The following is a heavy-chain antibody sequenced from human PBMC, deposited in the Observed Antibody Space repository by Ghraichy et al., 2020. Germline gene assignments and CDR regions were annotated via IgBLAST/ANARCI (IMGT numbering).Heavy chain of an antibody. D-gene: IGHD5-24*01. CDR2: INPNIGGT. V-gene: IGHV1-2*02. Sequence: ASVKVSCKASGYTFTGYYIHWVRQAPGQGLEWMGWINPNIGGTNYAQKFQGRVTMTRDTSISTAYMELSRLTSDDTAVYYCASGLQWGDFWGQGTLVTVSS. J-gene: IGHJ4*02. CDR3: ASGLQWGDF. CDR1: GYTFTGYY.